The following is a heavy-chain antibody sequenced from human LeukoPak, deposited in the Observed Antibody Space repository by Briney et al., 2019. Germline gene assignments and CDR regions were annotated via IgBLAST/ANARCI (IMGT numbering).Heavy chain of an antibody. CDR1: GGSISSYY. V-gene: IGHV4-59*01. CDR3: ARGPMTTGDY. D-gene: IGHD1-1*01. Sequence: PSETLSLTCTVSGGSISSYYWSWIRQPPGKGLEWIGYIYYSGSTNYNPSLKSRVTISVDTSKNQFSLKLSSVTAADTAVYYCARGPMTTGDYWGQGTLVTVSS. CDR2: IYYSGST. J-gene: IGHJ4*02.